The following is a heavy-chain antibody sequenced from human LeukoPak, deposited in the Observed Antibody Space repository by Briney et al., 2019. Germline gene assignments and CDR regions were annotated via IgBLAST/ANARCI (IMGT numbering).Heavy chain of an antibody. CDR3: ARDDYDFWSGRRENWFDP. D-gene: IGHD3-3*01. CDR1: GGSISSYY. V-gene: IGHV4-4*07. J-gene: IGHJ5*02. Sequence: SETLSLTCTVSGGSISSYYWGWIRQPAGKGLEWIGRIYTSGSTNYNPSLKSRVTMSVDTSKNQFSLKLSSVTAADTAVYYCARDDYDFWSGRRENWFDPWGQGTLVTVSS. CDR2: IYTSGST.